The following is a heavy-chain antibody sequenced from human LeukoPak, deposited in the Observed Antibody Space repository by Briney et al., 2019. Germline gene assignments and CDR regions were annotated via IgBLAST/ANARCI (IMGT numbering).Heavy chain of an antibody. J-gene: IGHJ3*02. Sequence: GGSLRLSCAASGFTVSSNYMSWVRQAPGKGLEWVSVIYSGGSTYYADSVKGRFTISRDNSKNTLYLQMNSLRAEDTAVYYCARGQHWRVESHAFDIWGQGTMVTVSS. D-gene: IGHD3-3*01. V-gene: IGHV3-66*01. CDR1: GFTVSSNY. CDR2: IYSGGST. CDR3: ARGQHWRVESHAFDI.